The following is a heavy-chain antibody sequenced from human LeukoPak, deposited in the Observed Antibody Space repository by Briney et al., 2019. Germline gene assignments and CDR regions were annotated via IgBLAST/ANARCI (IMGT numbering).Heavy chain of an antibody. D-gene: IGHD5-18*01. Sequence: GGSLRLSCEASGFTFSSHGMHWVRQAPGKGLEWVAVISYDGSNKFYAEAVRGRFTISRDNSKHTLYLQMDSLRGEGTALYYCAKDIDGFSSGIDYWGQGALVTVSS. CDR1: GFTFSSHG. J-gene: IGHJ4*02. CDR3: AKDIDGFSSGIDY. CDR2: ISYDGSNK. V-gene: IGHV3-30*18.